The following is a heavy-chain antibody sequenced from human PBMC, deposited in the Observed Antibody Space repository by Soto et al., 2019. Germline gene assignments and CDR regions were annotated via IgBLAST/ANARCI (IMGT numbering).Heavy chain of an antibody. CDR2: ISGSGGST. CDR1: GFTFSSYA. Sequence: EVQLLESGGGLVQPGGSLRLSCAASGFTFSSYAMSWVRQAPGKGLEWVSAISGSGGSTYYADSVKGRFTISRDNSKNTTYLQMNSLRAEDTAVHYCAKARADYYDSSGYPVDYWGQGTLVTVSS. CDR3: AKARADYYDSSGYPVDY. D-gene: IGHD3-22*01. J-gene: IGHJ4*02. V-gene: IGHV3-23*01.